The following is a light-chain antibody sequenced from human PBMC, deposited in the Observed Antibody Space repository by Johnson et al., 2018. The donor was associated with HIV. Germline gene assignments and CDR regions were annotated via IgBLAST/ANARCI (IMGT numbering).Light chain of an antibody. CDR1: SSNIGNNY. Sequence: QSVLTQPPSVSAAPGQKVTISCSGSSSNIGNNYVPWYQQLPGTAPKLLIYDNNKRPSGIPARFSGSKSGTSATLGITGLQPGDDADSYVGTRDSSLSAGVVGTGTKVTVL. CDR3: GTRDSSLSAGV. V-gene: IGLV1-51*01. J-gene: IGLJ1*01. CDR2: DNN.